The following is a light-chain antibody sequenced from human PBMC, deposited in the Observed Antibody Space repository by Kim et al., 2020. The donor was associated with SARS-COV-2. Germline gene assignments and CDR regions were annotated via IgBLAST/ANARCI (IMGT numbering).Light chain of an antibody. V-gene: IGLV2-11*01. CDR3: CSYGGSYPYV. CDR2: DVD. CDR1: SSDVGTYNY. Sequence: QSALTQPRPVSGSPGQSVTISCTGTSSDVGTYNYVSWYQQHPGKTPKLMIYDVDKRPSGVPDRFSGSKSGNTASLTVSGLQAEDEADYYCCSYGGSYPYVFGTGTKVTVL. J-gene: IGLJ1*01.